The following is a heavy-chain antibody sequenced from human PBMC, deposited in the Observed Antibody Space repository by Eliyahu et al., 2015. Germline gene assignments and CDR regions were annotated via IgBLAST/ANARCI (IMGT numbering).Heavy chain of an antibody. CDR3: AKDLGYYYGMDV. J-gene: IGHJ6*02. V-gene: IGHV3-30*02. Sequence: QVQLVESGGGVVXPGGSXRXSCAAXGFPFSXYGMHWVRQAPGKGLEWVAFIRYDGSNKYYADSVKGRFTISRDNSKNTLYLQMNSLRAEDTAVYYCAKDLGYYYGMDVWGQGTTVTVSS. CDR1: GFPFSXYG. CDR2: IRYDGSNK.